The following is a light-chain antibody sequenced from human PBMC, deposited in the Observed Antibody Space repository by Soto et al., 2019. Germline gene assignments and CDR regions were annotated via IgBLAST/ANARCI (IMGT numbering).Light chain of an antibody. CDR3: QSYDSSLSGV. V-gene: IGLV2-14*03. Sequence: QSALTQPASVSGSPGQSITISCTGTSSDVGGYNYVSWYQQHPGKAPKLIIYEVTNRPSGVFDRFSGSKPGSTASLTISGLQPEDEADYYCQSYDSSLSGVFGSGTKVTVL. CDR2: EVT. CDR1: SSDVGGYNY. J-gene: IGLJ1*01.